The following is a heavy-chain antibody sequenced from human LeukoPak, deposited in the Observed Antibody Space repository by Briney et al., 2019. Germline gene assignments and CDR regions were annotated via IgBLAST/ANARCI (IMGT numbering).Heavy chain of an antibody. D-gene: IGHD3-10*01. CDR3: AREVTMGFGELFLGYYYGMDV. CDR1: GFTFSSYS. J-gene: IGHJ6*04. CDR2: IISSSSYI. Sequence: GGSLSLSCAASGFTFSSYSMNWVRQAPGKGLEWVSSIISSSSYIYYADSVKGRFTISRDNAKNSLYLQMNSLRAEDTAVYYCAREVTMGFGELFLGYYYGMDVWGKGTTVTVSS. V-gene: IGHV3-21*01.